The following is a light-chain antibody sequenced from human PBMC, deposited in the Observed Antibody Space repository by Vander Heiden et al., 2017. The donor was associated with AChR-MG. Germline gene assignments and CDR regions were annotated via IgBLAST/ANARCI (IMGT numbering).Light chain of an antibody. CDR1: SSDVGGYNY. CDR2: DVS. CDR3: SSFTSSSTLK. J-gene: IGLJ2*01. Sequence: QSSPTQPASLSVSPGQSITISCTGTSSDVGGYNYVSWYQQHPGKAPRLMSYDVSNRPSGVSNRFSGSKSGNTASLTISGLQAEDEADYYCSSFTSSSTLKFGGGTKLTVL. V-gene: IGLV2-14*03.